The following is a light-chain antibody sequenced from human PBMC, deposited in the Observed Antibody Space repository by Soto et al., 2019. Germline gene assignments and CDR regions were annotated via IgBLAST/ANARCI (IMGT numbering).Light chain of an antibody. J-gene: IGKJ1*01. CDR1: QSVDSK. Sequence: EIVMTQSPATRSVSPGERATLSGRGSQSVDSKLAWYQQKPGQGPRLLIYGASSRATGIPARFSGSGSGTEFTLTISSLQSEDFAVYYCQHYSTWLWTFGQGTKVEIK. CDR3: QHYSTWLWT. V-gene: IGKV3-15*01. CDR2: GAS.